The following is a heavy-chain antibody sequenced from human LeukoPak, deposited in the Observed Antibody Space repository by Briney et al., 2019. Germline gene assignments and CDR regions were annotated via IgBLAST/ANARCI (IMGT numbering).Heavy chain of an antibody. CDR2: IGGSGDFT. V-gene: IGHV3-23*01. CDR3: AKADRGWGVITKD. Sequence: GGSLRLSCAASGFTFSTDAVSWVRQAPGKGLECVSAIGGSGDFTYYAEYVRGRFTISRDNSKKTLYLQMNSLRAEDTAVYYCAKADRGWGVITKDWGQGTLVTVSS. CDR1: GFTFSTDA. D-gene: IGHD3-10*01. J-gene: IGHJ4*02.